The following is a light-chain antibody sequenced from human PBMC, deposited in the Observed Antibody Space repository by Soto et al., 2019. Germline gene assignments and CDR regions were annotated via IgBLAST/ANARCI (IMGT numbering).Light chain of an antibody. CDR1: QSVSNNY. V-gene: IGKV3-20*01. J-gene: IGKJ1*01. CDR3: QQYGSLGT. CDR2: GAS. Sequence: EIVLTQSPGTLSLSPGHRATLSCRASQSVSNNYLAWYQQKPGQAPRLLIYGASNRATGIPDRFSGIGSGTDSTLTISRLEPEDFAVYYCQQYGSLGTFGQGTKVDIK.